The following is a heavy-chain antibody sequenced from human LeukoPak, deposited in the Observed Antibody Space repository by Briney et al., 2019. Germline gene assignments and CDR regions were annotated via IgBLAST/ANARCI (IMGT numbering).Heavy chain of an antibody. V-gene: IGHV3-73*01. CDR2: IRSKGNSYAT. CDR3: ARDLGLSVGVTPFAS. J-gene: IGHJ4*02. Sequence: PGGSLRLSCAASGFTFSGSSMHWVRQASGKGLEWVGHIRSKGNSYATEYAASVKGRFTISRDNSKDTLYLQMNSLRAEDTAVYYCARDLGLSVGVTPFASWGRGTLVTVSS. CDR1: GFTFSGSS. D-gene: IGHD1-26*01.